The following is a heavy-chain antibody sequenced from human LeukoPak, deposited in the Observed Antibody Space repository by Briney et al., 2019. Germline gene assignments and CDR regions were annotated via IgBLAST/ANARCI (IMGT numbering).Heavy chain of an antibody. CDR1: GFTFSCYW. D-gene: IGHD3-10*01. Sequence: GGSLRLSCAASGFTFSCYWMHWVRQAPGKGLVWVSRINSDGSSTSYADSVKGRFTISRDNAKNTLYLQMNSLRAEDTAVYYCSRAAHYGSGSYYTRNWFDPWGQGTLVTVSS. V-gene: IGHV3-74*01. CDR3: SRAAHYGSGSYYTRNWFDP. CDR2: INSDGSST. J-gene: IGHJ5*02.